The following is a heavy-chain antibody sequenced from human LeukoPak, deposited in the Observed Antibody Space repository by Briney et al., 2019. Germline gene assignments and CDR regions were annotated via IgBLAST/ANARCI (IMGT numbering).Heavy chain of an antibody. CDR3: ASVGPGELLNY. J-gene: IGHJ4*02. D-gene: IGHD1-26*01. Sequence: GGSLRLSCAASGFTFSSYGMSWVRQAPGKGLEWVSAISGSGGSTYYADSVKGRFTISRDNSKNTLYLQMNSLRAEDTAVYYCASVGPGELLNYWGQGTLVTVSS. CDR2: ISGSGGST. V-gene: IGHV3-23*01. CDR1: GFTFSSYG.